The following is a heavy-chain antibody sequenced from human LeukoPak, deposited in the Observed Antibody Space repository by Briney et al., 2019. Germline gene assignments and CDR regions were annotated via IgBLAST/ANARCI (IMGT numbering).Heavy chain of an antibody. J-gene: IGHJ4*02. V-gene: IGHV3-64*01. CDR2: ISTDGGSS. CDR3: ARALGWASSGPIDY. Sequence: GGSLRLSCKASGFTFNNYALHWVRHSPGKGLEYVSAISTDGGSSYYGNSVGGRFTISRDNSKNTQSLQMGGLRVEDMAVYYCARALGWASSGPIDYWGQGTLVSVSS. CDR1: GFTFNNYA. D-gene: IGHD3-22*01.